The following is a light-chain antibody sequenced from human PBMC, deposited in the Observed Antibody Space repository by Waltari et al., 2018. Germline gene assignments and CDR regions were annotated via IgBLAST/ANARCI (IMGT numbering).Light chain of an antibody. J-gene: IGLJ3*02. V-gene: IGLV2-23*01. Sequence: QSPLTQPASVSGSPGQSITISCTGTSSDVGTYNLVSWYQQHPGKAPKLMIYEDYKRPPGVSNRFSGSKSGNTASLTISGLQSEDEADYYCCSYVSGDTWVFGGGTELAVL. CDR3: CSYVSGDTWV. CDR1: SSDVGTYNL. CDR2: EDY.